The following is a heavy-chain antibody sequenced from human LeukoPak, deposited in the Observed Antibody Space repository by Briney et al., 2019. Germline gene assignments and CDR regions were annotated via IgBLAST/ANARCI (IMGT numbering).Heavy chain of an antibody. J-gene: IGHJ4*02. D-gene: IGHD5-12*01. CDR1: GFTFSNYW. V-gene: IGHV3-74*01. CDR2: VRSDGSMT. CDR3: ARGKDVAFDY. Sequence: GGSLRLACAASGFTFSNYWMHWVRQAPGRGLVWVSRVRSDGSMTNYADSVKGRFTISRDNAKNTLYLQMTSLRAEDTAVYFCARGKDVAFDYWGQGTLVTVSS.